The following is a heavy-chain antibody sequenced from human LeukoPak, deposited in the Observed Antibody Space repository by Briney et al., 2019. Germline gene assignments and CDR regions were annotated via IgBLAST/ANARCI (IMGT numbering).Heavy chain of an antibody. V-gene: IGHV1-18*01. D-gene: IGHD2-15*01. Sequence: ASVKVSCKASGYTFINYGITWVRQAPGQGLEWMGWITTYNGNTYYAQNFQVRVTMTADTSTSTAYMEVRSLRSDDTAVYYCARLSPPIASFCSGGTCYSGGFDPWGQGTLVTVSS. CDR2: ITTYNGNT. CDR3: ARLSPPIASFCSGGTCYSGGFDP. J-gene: IGHJ5*02. CDR1: GYTFINYG.